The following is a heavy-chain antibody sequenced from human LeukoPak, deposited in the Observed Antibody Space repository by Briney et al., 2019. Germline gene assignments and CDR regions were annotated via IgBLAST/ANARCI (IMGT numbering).Heavy chain of an antibody. CDR1: GGSISNSSSY. J-gene: IGHJ5*02. V-gene: IGHV4-39*07. CDR3: ATDYGDGTFDP. D-gene: IGHD4-17*01. CDR2: ISHSGST. Sequence: SETLSLTCTVSGGSISNSSSYWGWIRQPPGKGLEWIGEISHSGSTNYNPSLKSRVTISVDTSKNQFSLKLSSVTAADTAVYYCATDYGDGTFDPWGQGTLVTVSS.